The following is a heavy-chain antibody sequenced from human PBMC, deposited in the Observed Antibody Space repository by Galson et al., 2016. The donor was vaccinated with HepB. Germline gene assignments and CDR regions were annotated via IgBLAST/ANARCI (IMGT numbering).Heavy chain of an antibody. CDR1: GGSFRSYG. D-gene: IGHD5-24*01. V-gene: IGHV1-69*13. CDR3: AKSRKAAPMRWPSSYGMDV. Sequence: SVKVSCKASGGSFRSYGISWVRQAPGQGLEWMGGITPLFGTPNYAPKLQGRVTITADESTSTAYMELNILRSEDTAIYYCAKSRKAAPMRWPSSYGMDVWGQGTTVTVSS. CDR2: ITPLFGTP. J-gene: IGHJ6*02.